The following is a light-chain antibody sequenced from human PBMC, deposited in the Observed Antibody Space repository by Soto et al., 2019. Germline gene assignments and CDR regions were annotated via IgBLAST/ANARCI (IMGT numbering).Light chain of an antibody. CDR2: DVY. Sequence: QSALTQPPSASESLGQSVTISCTGTRSDIGGYNYVSWYLQYPGKAPKLMIYDVYKRPSGVPDRFSGSKSGNTASLTVSGLQAEDEADYYCSSYAVNNKVVFGGGTKLTVL. CDR3: SSYAVNNKVV. V-gene: IGLV2-8*01. CDR1: RSDIGGYNY. J-gene: IGLJ2*01.